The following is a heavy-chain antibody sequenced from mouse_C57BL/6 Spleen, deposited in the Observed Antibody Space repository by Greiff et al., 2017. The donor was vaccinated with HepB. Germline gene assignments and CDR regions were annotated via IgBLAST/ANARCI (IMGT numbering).Heavy chain of an antibody. CDR3: AREEGYGGLDY. D-gene: IGHD1-1*02. Sequence: VHLVESGPGLVAPSQCLSITCTVSGFSLTSYAISWVRQPPGKGLEWLGVICTGGGTNYNSAHKNRLSISKDNSKSQVFLKMNSLQTDDTARYYCAREEGYGGLDYWGQGTTLTVSS. CDR1: GFSLTSYA. CDR2: ICTGGGT. V-gene: IGHV2-9-1*01. J-gene: IGHJ2*01.